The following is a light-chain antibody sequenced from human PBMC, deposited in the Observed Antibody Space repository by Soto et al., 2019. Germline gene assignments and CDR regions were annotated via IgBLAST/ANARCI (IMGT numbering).Light chain of an antibody. CDR2: AAS. Sequence: DIQMTQSPSSVSASVGDRVTITCRASQSISSWLAWYQQRPGKAPKLLIHAASNLRSGVPSRFSGSGSGTDFTLTISSLQPEEFATYYCQQANTFPFTFGPGTKVDVK. V-gene: IGKV1-12*01. CDR1: QSISSW. J-gene: IGKJ3*01. CDR3: QQANTFPFT.